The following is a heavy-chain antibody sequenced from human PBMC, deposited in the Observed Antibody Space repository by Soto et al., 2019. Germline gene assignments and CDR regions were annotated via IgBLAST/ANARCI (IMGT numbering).Heavy chain of an antibody. V-gene: IGHV1-2*02. CDR3: GRAVSRDGSSWYRGAYDS. J-gene: IGHJ4*02. CDR2: INPDTGGT. CDR1: GYSFTAYY. Sequence: QVQLMQSGAEVKKSGASVKVSCKASGYSFTAYYIHWVRQAPGQGLEWMGWINPDTGGTDYAQKFGDRVTMTRDTSVTKAYLQMTTLQRSDTAVYYCGRAVSRDGSSWYRGAYDSWGQGTLVTVSS. D-gene: IGHD6-13*01.